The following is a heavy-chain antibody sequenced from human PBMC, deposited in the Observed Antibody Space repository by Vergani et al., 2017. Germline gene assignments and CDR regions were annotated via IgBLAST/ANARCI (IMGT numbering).Heavy chain of an antibody. D-gene: IGHD3-3*01. CDR3: ARQVFWSGYFHPDAFDI. CDR2: LYYSGST. V-gene: IGHV4-4*02. CDR1: GGSISNNNW. J-gene: IGHJ3*02. Sequence: QVQLQESGPGLVKPSGTLSLTCAVSGGSISNNNWWTWVRQPPGKGLEWIGSLYYSGSTYYNPSLKSRVTISVHTSKNQFSLKLSSVTAADTAVYYCARQVFWSGYFHPDAFDIWGQGTMVTVSS.